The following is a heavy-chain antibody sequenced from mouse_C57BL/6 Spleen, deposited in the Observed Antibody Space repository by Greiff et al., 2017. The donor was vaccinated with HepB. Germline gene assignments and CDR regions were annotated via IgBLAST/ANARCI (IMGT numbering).Heavy chain of an antibody. V-gene: IGHV5-6*01. J-gene: IGHJ1*03. D-gene: IGHD1-1*01. CDR2: ISSGGSYT. Sequence: VQLKESGGDLVKPGGSLKLSCAASGFTFSSYGMSWVRQTPDKRLEWVATISSGGSYTYYPDSVKGRFPISRDNAKNTLYLQMSSLKSEDTAMYYCARHTVVERGGYFDVWGTGTTVTVSS. CDR3: ARHTVVERGGYFDV. CDR1: GFTFSSYG.